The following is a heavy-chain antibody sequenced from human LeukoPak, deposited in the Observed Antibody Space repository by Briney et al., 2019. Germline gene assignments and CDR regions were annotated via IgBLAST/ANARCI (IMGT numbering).Heavy chain of an antibody. CDR1: GFTFSSYA. V-gene: IGHV3-23*01. J-gene: IGHJ4*02. CDR3: AKRRIAAAGIGDDY. D-gene: IGHD6-13*01. Sequence: GGSLRLSCAASGFTFSSYAMSWVRQAPGKGLELVSAISGSGGSTYYADSVKGRFTISRENSKNTLYLQMNSLRAEDTAVYYCAKRRIAAAGIGDDYWGQGTLVTVSS. CDR2: ISGSGGST.